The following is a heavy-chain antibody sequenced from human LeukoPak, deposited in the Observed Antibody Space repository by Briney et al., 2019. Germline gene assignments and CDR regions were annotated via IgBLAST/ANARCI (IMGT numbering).Heavy chain of an antibody. D-gene: IGHD1-14*01. CDR1: GDSFTNDFF. J-gene: IGHJ4*02. CDR2: FCLGRDT. V-gene: IGHV4-38-2*02. CDR3: ARWASISREPGGFFDH. Sequence: PSETLSLTCTVSGDSFTNDFFWGWVRQPPGKELEGIGSFCLGRDTYYRPSLKGRVTISVDTSKNQFSLNLNSVTAADTAVYYCARWASISREPGGFFDHWGQGTLVTVSS.